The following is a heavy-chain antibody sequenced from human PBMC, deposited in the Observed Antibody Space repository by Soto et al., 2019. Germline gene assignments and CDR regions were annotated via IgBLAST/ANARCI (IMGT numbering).Heavy chain of an antibody. Sequence: QVQLVESGGGVVQPGRSLRLSCAASGFTFSSYAMHWVRQAQGKGLEWVAVISYDGSNKYYADSVKGRFTISRDNSKNTLYLQMNSLRAEDTAVYYCARDEKDGAHYYFDYWGQGTLVTVSS. J-gene: IGHJ4*02. V-gene: IGHV3-30-3*01. CDR1: GFTFSSYA. CDR3: ARDEKDGAHYYFDY. CDR2: ISYDGSNK. D-gene: IGHD4-17*01.